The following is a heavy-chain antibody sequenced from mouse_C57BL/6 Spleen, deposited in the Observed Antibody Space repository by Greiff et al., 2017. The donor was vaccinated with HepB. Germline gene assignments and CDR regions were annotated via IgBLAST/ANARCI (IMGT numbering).Heavy chain of an antibody. Sequence: EVQVVESGGDLVKPGGSLKLSCAASGFTFSSYGMSWVRQTPDKRLEWVATISSGGSYTYYPDSVKGRFTISRDNAKNTLYLQRSSLKSEDTAMYYCARQDYGEGFAYWGQGTLVTVSA. V-gene: IGHV5-6*01. D-gene: IGHD1-1*01. CDR3: ARQDYGEGFAY. J-gene: IGHJ3*01. CDR2: ISSGGSYT. CDR1: GFTFSSYG.